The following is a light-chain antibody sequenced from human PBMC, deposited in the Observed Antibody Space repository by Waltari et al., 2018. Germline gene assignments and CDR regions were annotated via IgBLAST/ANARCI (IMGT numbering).Light chain of an antibody. CDR3: CSYAGTYTHVV. CDR2: DVT. V-gene: IGLV2-11*01. J-gene: IGLJ2*01. CDR1: SNDVGGYNY. Sequence: QSVLTQPRPVSGSPGQSVTISCTGTSNDVGGYNYVSWYQHHPGKAPKLMIYDVTKRPSGVRDRFSGSKSGNTASLTISGLQAEDEADYYCCSYAGTYTHVVFGVGTKVTVL.